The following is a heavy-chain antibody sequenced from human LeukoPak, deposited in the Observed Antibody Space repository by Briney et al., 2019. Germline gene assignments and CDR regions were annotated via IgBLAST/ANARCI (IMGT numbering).Heavy chain of an antibody. V-gene: IGHV3-30*18. CDR3: AKVRWGSDNALDS. Sequence: GTSLRLSCAASGFPFSDYGMYWVRQDPGKGLEWLAVISHDGSNKYYADSVKGRITISRDNSMNTLYLQMNSLRAEDTAVYYCAKVRWGSDNALDSWGQGTLVTGSS. CDR1: GFPFSDYG. J-gene: IGHJ4*02. D-gene: IGHD3-16*01. CDR2: ISHDGSNK.